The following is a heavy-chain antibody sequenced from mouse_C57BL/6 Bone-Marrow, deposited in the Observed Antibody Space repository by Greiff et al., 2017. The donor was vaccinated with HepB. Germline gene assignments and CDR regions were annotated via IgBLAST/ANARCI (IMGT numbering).Heavy chain of an antibody. D-gene: IGHD3-2*02. CDR3: ARGQLRPDYYAMDY. CDR1: GYSFTGYY. CDR2: INPSTGGT. J-gene: IGHJ4*01. V-gene: IGHV1-42*01. Sequence: EVKLQQSGPELVKPGASVKISCKASGYSFTGYYMNWVKQSPEKSLEWIGEINPSTGGTTYNQKFKAKATLTVDKSSSTAYMQLKSLTSEDSAVYYCARGQLRPDYYAMDYWGQGTSVTVSS.